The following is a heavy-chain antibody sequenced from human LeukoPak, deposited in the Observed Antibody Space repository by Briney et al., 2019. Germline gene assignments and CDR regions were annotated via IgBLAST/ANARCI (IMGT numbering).Heavy chain of an antibody. CDR2: IYYSGST. Sequence: SETLSLTCTVSGGSISSYYWSWIRQPPGKGLGWIGYIYYSGSTNYDPSLKSRVTISVDTSKNQFSLKLSSVTAADTAVYYCARDLGAGGYWGQGTLVTVSS. CDR3: ARDLGAGGY. CDR1: GGSISSYY. D-gene: IGHD1-26*01. V-gene: IGHV4-59*01. J-gene: IGHJ4*02.